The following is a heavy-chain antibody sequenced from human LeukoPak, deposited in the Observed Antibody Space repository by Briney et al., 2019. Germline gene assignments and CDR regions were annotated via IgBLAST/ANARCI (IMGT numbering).Heavy chain of an antibody. CDR3: VKDLYYDNSGYYSGAFDY. CDR1: GFTFKKYA. Sequence: GGSLRLSCSASGFTFKKYAMHWVRQAPGKGLEYVSAINSNGGRTFYADSVKGRFTISRDNSKTTLFLQMSSLRVEDTAVYYCVKDLYYDNSGYYSGAFDYWGQGTLVTVSS. V-gene: IGHV3-64D*06. D-gene: IGHD3-22*01. J-gene: IGHJ4*02. CDR2: INSNGGRT.